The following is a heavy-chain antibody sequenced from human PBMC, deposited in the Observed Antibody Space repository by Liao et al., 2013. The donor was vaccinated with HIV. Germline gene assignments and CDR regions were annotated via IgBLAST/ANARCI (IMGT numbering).Heavy chain of an antibody. D-gene: IGHD3-16*01. CDR3: ARGRRYYDSGRWGDY. Sequence: QLQLQESGPGLVKPSDTLSLTCTVSGDSITSSSYYWGWIRQPPGKGLEWIGNIYYTGSPSYNPSLKRRVTISVDTSRNQFSLRLSSVTAADTAMYYCARGRRYYDSGRWGDYWGQGILVTVSS. CDR1: GDSITSSSYY. CDR2: IYYTGSP. J-gene: IGHJ4*02. V-gene: IGHV4-39*07.